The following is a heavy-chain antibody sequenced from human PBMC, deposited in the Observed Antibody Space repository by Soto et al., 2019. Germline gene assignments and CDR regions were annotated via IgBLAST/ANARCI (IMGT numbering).Heavy chain of an antibody. D-gene: IGHD3-22*01. Sequence: EVQLVESGGGLVQPGRSLRLSCAASGFTFDDYAMHWVRQAPGKGLEWVSGISWNSGTFGYADSVKGRFTISRDNAKNSLYLQMKSLREEDTALYYCAKDLSPYYYDNSGSLRTYYYYAMDVWGQGTTVTVSS. J-gene: IGHJ6*02. V-gene: IGHV3-9*01. CDR2: ISWNSGTF. CDR3: AKDLSPYYYDNSGSLRTYYYYAMDV. CDR1: GFTFDDYA.